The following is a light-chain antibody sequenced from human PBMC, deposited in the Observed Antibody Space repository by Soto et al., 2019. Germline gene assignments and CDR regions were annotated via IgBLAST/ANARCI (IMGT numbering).Light chain of an antibody. CDR1: QSVSSSY. J-gene: IGKJ1*01. Sequence: ESVLTQAPGTLSLSPGERDTLSCRASQSVSSSYLAWYQQKTGQAPRXXIYGASSRATGIPDRFSGSGSGTVVTIIITSLEEEDAAVYYGQQRAWWPWTFGQGTKVDIK. CDR3: QQRAWWPWT. V-gene: IGKV3D-20*02. CDR2: GAS.